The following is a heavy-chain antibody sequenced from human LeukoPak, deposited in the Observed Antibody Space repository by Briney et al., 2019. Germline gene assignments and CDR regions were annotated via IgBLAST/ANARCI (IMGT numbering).Heavy chain of an antibody. CDR2: INTYNGNT. J-gene: IGHJ4*02. Sequence: VASVKVSCKASGYTFTSFGISWVRQAPGQGLEWMGWINTYNGNTKYAQKVQGRVTMTTDTSTSTAYMELRSLRSDDTAVYYCARAVGSGWSSYFDYWGQGTLVAVSS. CDR1: GYTFTSFG. D-gene: IGHD6-19*01. CDR3: ARAVGSGWSSYFDY. V-gene: IGHV1-18*01.